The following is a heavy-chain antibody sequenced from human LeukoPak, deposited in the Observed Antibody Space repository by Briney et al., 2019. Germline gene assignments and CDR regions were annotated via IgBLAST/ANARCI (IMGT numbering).Heavy chain of an antibody. J-gene: IGHJ4*02. Sequence: GASVKVSCKASGYTFTGYYMHWVRQAPGQGLEWMGWINPNSGDTNYAQKFQGRVTMTRDTSISTAYMGLSSLRSDDTAVYYCASSPVPPLAGAADWHIDYWGQGTLVTVSS. V-gene: IGHV1-2*02. CDR2: INPNSGDT. CDR1: GYTFTGYY. CDR3: ASSPVPPLAGAADWHIDY. D-gene: IGHD6-19*01.